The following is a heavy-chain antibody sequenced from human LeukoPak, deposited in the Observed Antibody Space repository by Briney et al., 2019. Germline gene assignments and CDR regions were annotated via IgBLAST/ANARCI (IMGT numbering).Heavy chain of an antibody. J-gene: IGHJ4*02. CDR2: ISSSGSTI. D-gene: IGHD2-2*01. V-gene: IGHV3-48*04. CDR3: ARTGYCSSTSCYLDY. Sequence: PGGSLRLSCAASGFTFSSYWMSWVRQAPGKGLEWVSYISSSGSTIYYADSVKGRFTTSRDNAKNSLYLQMNSLRAEDTAVYYCARTGYCSSTSCYLDYWGQGTLVTVSS. CDR1: GFTFSSYW.